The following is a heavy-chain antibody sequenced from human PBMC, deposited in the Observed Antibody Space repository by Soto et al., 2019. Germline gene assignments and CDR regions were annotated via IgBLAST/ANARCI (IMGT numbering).Heavy chain of an antibody. J-gene: IGHJ4*02. Sequence: PSETLSLTCTVSGGSISSSSYYWGWIRQPPGKGLEWIGSIYYSGSTYYNPSLKSRVTISVDTSKNQFSLKLSSVTAADTAVYYCARLCDFWSGYTHYFDYWGQGTLVTVSS. CDR1: GGSISSSSYY. V-gene: IGHV4-39*01. CDR3: ARLCDFWSGYTHYFDY. CDR2: IYYSGST. D-gene: IGHD3-3*01.